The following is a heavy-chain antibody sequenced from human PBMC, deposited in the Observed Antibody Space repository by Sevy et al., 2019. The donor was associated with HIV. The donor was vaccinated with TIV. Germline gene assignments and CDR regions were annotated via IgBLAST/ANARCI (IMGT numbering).Heavy chain of an antibody. D-gene: IGHD2-2*01. V-gene: IGHV3-30*02. CDR1: GFTFNYYG. CDR2: IRYDGSNK. Sequence: GGSLRLSCAASGFTFNYYGMYWVRQAPGKGLEWVSFIRYDGSNKDYADSVKGRFTISRDNSKNTVYLQMNSLRGEDTAGYHCAKDRVVVVPAAPRLGYYYGMDVWGQGTTVTVSS. J-gene: IGHJ6*02. CDR3: AKDRVVVVPAAPRLGYYYGMDV.